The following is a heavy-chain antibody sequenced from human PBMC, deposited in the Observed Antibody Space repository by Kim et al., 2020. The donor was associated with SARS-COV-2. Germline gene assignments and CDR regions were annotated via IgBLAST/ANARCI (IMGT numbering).Heavy chain of an antibody. D-gene: IGHD2-15*01. Sequence: GGSLRLSCAASGFTFSSYGMHWVRQAPGKGLEWVAIISYDGSNKYYADSAKGRFTISRDNSKNTLYLQMNSLRAEDTAVYYCAKDLGYCSGGSCYVFDY. V-gene: IGHV3-30*18. CDR3: AKDLGYCSGGSCYVFDY. CDR2: ISYDGSNK. J-gene: IGHJ4*01. CDR1: GFTFSSYG.